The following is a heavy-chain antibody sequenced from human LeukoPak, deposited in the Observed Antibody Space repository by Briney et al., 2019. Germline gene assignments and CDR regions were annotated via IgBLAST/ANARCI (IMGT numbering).Heavy chain of an antibody. Sequence: SETLSLTCTVSGGSISSYYWSWIRQPPGKGLEWIGYIYYSGSTNYNPSLTSRVTISVDTSKNQFSLKLSSVTAADTAVYYCASEPRITTGYYYGMDVWGQGTTVTVSS. V-gene: IGHV4-59*12. CDR3: ASEPRITTGYYYGMDV. J-gene: IGHJ6*02. CDR2: IYYSGST. D-gene: IGHD3-3*01. CDR1: GGSISSYY.